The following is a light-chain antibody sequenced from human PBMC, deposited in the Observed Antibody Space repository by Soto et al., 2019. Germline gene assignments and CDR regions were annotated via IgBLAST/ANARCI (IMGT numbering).Light chain of an antibody. CDR1: QSVLYSSNNKNF. CDR3: QQYYATPYT. J-gene: IGKJ2*01. CDR2: WAS. V-gene: IGKV4-1*01. Sequence: DIVMTQSPDSLAVSLGERATINYKSSQSVLYSSNNKNFLAWYQQRPGQPPKLLISWASTRESGVPDRFSGGGSGTDFTLTISSLQAEDVAFYYCQQYYATPYTFGQGTKLEI.